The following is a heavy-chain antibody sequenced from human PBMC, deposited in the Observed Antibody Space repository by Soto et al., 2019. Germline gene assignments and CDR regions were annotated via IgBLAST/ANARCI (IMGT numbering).Heavy chain of an antibody. CDR3: ARGRTVNFYGMDV. D-gene: IGHD4-17*01. Sequence: QVQLVQSGAEVKKPGASVKVSYVASGYTFTDHYIHWVRQAPGQGLEWIGWINPHSGDTIYAQKFQGRVTLTRDTAISTAYMELSRLRSDATAVYYCARGRTVNFYGMDVWGQGTTVTVSS. V-gene: IGHV1-2*02. J-gene: IGHJ6*02. CDR1: GYTFTDHY. CDR2: INPHSGDT.